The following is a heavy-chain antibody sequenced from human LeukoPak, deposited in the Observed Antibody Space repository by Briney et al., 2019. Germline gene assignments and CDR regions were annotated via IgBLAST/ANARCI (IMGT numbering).Heavy chain of an antibody. CDR1: GGSVSSGSYY. V-gene: IGHV4-61*01. CDR2: IYYSGST. CDR3: ARGDSYGYPNHYYGMDV. J-gene: IGHJ6*02. D-gene: IGHD5-18*01. Sequence: SETLSLTCTVSGGSVSSGSYYWSWIRQPPGKGLEWIGYIYYSGSTNYNPSLKSRATISVDTSKNQFSLKLSSVTAADTAVYYCARGDSYGYPNHYYGMDVWGQGTTVTVS.